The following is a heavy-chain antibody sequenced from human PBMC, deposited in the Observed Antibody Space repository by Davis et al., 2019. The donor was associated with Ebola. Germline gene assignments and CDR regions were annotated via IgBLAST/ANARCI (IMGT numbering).Heavy chain of an antibody. CDR1: GFTFSDYY. CDR2: ISSSSSYT. D-gene: IGHD3-10*01. CDR3: ARDRSSAFGELLISPEETWFDP. V-gene: IGHV3-11*06. Sequence: GGSLRLSCAAPGFTFSDYYMSWIRQAPGKGLEWVSYISSSSSYTNYADSVKGRFTISRDNAKNSLYLQMNSLRAEDTAVYYCARDRSSAFGELLISPEETWFDPWGQGTLVTVSS. J-gene: IGHJ5*02.